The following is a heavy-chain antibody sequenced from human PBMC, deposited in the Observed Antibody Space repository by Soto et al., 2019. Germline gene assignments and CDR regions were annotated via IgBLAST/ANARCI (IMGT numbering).Heavy chain of an antibody. D-gene: IGHD6-13*01. CDR1: GYRFTSYW. J-gene: IGHJ6*01. CDR2: IYPGDSDT. CDR3: ARSGWGRKQQPTKYYSGMDV. Sequence: PGEFLRNWSKGSGYRFTSYWIGCVSQKHGNGLEWMGIIYPGDSDTRYSPSFQGQVTISADKSISTAYLQWSSLKASDTAMYYCARSGWGRKQQPTKYYSGMDVWGEEPTVTVSS. V-gene: IGHV5-51*01.